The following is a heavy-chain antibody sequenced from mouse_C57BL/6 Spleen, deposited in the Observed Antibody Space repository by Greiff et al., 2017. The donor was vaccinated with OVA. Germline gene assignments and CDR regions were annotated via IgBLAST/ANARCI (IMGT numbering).Heavy chain of an antibody. J-gene: IGHJ1*03. V-gene: IGHV1-69*01. CDR2: IDPSDSYP. Sequence: QVQLQQPGAELVMPGASVKLSCKASGYTFTRYWMHWVKQMPGQGLEWIGEIDPSDSYPNSNQKFQGKSTLTVDKSASTAYMQLSSLTSEDAAVYYWATAITKGYFDVWGTGTTVTVSS. D-gene: IGHD2-4*01. CDR1: GYTFTRYW. CDR3: ATAITKGYFDV.